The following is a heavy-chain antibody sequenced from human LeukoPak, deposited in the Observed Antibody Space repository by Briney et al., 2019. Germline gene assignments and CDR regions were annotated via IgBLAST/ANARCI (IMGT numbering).Heavy chain of an antibody. CDR1: GGSISSRPYY. D-gene: IGHD3-22*01. V-gene: IGHV4-39*07. CDR3: ARAPHFFDTSGSRYYFDS. J-gene: IGHJ4*02. Sequence: SETLSLTCTVSGGSISSRPYYWGWVRQPPGKGLEWIGSIYYSGNTYYNPSLMSRVTISVDTSKNQFSLHLSSVTAADTAVYYCARAPHFFDTSGSRYYFDSWGQGALVTVSS. CDR2: IYYSGNT.